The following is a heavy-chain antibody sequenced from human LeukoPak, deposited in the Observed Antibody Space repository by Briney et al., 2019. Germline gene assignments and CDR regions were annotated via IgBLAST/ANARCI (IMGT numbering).Heavy chain of an antibody. J-gene: IGHJ4*02. D-gene: IGHD2-21*02. CDR3: ARGRVVVTAQFRAGIDF. V-gene: IGHV3-23*01. CDR1: GFTFSNYA. Sequence: PGGSLRLSCAASGFTFSNYAMRWVRQAPGKGLEWVSGISGSGGSTYYADSVKGRFTISRDNSKNTLYLQMNSLRAEDTAVYYCARGRVVVTAQFRAGIDFWGQGTLVTVSS. CDR2: ISGSGGST.